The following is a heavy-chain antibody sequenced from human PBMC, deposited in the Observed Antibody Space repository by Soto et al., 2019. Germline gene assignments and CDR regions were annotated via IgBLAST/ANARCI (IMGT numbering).Heavy chain of an antibody. D-gene: IGHD1-1*01. CDR1: GYTFTSYA. Sequence: ASVKVSCKASGYTFTSYAMHWVRQAPGQRLEWMGWINAGNGNTKYSQKFQGRVTMTRDTSTSTLYMELSSLRSDDTAVYYCARDNTNWAFDYWGQGALVTVSS. CDR2: INAGNGNT. J-gene: IGHJ4*02. V-gene: IGHV1-3*01. CDR3: ARDNTNWAFDY.